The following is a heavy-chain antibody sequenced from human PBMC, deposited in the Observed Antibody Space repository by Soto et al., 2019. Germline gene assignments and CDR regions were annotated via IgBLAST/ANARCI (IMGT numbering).Heavy chain of an antibody. CDR1: GFTFSSYG. CDR2: IWYDGSNK. V-gene: IGHV3-33*01. CDR3: ARVATPYYYDSSGYYSIDY. Sequence: GGSLRLSCAASGFTFSSYGMHWVRQAPGKGLEWVAVIWYDGSNKYYADSVKGRFTISRDNSKNTLYLQMNSLRAEDTAVYYCARVATPYYYDSSGYYSIDYWGQGTLVTVSS. D-gene: IGHD3-22*01. J-gene: IGHJ4*02.